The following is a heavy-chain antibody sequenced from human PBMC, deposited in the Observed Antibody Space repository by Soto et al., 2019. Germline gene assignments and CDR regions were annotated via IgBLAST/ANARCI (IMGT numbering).Heavy chain of an antibody. J-gene: IGHJ6*02. Sequence: ASVKVSCKASGYTFTGYYMHWVRQAPGQGLEWMGWINPNSGGTNYAQKLQGWVTMTRDTSISTAYMELSRLRYDDTAVYYCARRGYSYGYYGMDVWGQGTTVTVSS. CDR3: ARRGYSYGYYGMDV. V-gene: IGHV1-2*04. CDR2: INPNSGGT. D-gene: IGHD5-18*01. CDR1: GYTFTGYY.